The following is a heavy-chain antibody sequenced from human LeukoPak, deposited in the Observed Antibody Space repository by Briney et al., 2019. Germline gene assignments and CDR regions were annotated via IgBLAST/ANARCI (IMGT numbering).Heavy chain of an antibody. D-gene: IGHD1-26*01. CDR2: IKEDGSEK. Sequence: SGGSLRLSCAASGFTFSNYWMCWVRQAPGKGLEWVANIKEDGSEKYYVDSVKGRFTISRDNAKNSLYLQMDTLRVDDTAVYYCVRDLPQSSGTYSPPYFDYWGQGTLVTVSS. CDR1: GFTFSNYW. J-gene: IGHJ4*02. CDR3: VRDLPQSSGTYSPPYFDY. V-gene: IGHV3-7*01.